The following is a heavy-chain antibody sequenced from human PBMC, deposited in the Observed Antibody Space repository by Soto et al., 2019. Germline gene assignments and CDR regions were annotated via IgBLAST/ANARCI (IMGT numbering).Heavy chain of an antibody. D-gene: IGHD1-1*01. CDR3: ARQSRQVAYPIPQDAFDI. Sequence: SETLSLTCTVSGGSISSSIYYWGWIRQPPGKGLEWIGSIYYSGSTYYNPSLKSRVTISVDTSKNQSSLKLSSVTAADTAVYYCARQSRQVAYPIPQDAFDIWGQGTMVTVSS. V-gene: IGHV4-39*01. CDR2: IYYSGST. CDR1: GGSISSSIYY. J-gene: IGHJ3*02.